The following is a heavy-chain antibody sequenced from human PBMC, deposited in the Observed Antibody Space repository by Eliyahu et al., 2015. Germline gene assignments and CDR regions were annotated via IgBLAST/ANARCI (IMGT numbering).Heavy chain of an antibody. CDR2: IYYSGST. J-gene: IGHJ1*01. V-gene: IGHV4-39*01. Sequence: QLQLQESGPGLVKPSETLSLTCTVSGGSISSSSYYWGWIRQPPGKGLEWIGSIYYSGSTYYNPSLKSRVTISVDTSKNQFSLKLSSVTAADTAVYYCASPRSAIAAAVQHWGQGTLVTVSS. D-gene: IGHD6-13*01. CDR3: ASPRSAIAAAVQH. CDR1: GGSISSSSYY.